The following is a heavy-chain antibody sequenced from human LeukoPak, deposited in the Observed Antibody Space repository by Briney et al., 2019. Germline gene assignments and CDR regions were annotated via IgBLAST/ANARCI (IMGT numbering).Heavy chain of an antibody. V-gene: IGHV3-23*01. CDR3: AKEGAFVVVPAASRGRYYYGMDV. CDR1: EFTFSSYA. Sequence: GSLRLSCAASEFTFSSYAMSWVRQAPGKGLEWVSAISGSGGSTYYAASVKGRFTISRDNSKNTLYLQMNSLRAEDTAVYYCAKEGAFVVVPAASRGRYYYGMDVWGQGTTVTVSS. D-gene: IGHD2-2*01. J-gene: IGHJ6*02. CDR2: ISGSGGST.